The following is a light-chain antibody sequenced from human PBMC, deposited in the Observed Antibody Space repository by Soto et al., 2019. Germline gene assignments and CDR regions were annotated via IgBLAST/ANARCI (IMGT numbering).Light chain of an antibody. Sequence: QSVLTQPASVSGSLGQSITISCTGTSSDVGGYNYVSWYQQHPGKAPKLMIYDVNNRPSGVSNRFSGSKSGNTASLTISGLQAEDEADYYCSSYTTSSTLVVFGGGTKLTVL. CDR1: SSDVGGYNY. J-gene: IGLJ2*01. CDR2: DVN. CDR3: SSYTTSSTLVV. V-gene: IGLV2-14*01.